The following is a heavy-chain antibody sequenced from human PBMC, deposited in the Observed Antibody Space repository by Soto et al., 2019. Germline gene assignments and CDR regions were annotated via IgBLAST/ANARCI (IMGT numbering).Heavy chain of an antibody. CDR2: IWYDGSNK. V-gene: IGHV3-33*01. CDR3: ARNYYDSSGPPSFDY. D-gene: IGHD3-22*01. Sequence: GSLRLSCAASGFTFSSYGMHWVRQAPGKGLEWVAVIWYDGSNKYYADSVKGRFTISRDNSKNTLYLQMNSLRAEDTAVYYCARNYYDSSGPPSFDYWGQGTLVTVSS. CDR1: GFTFSSYG. J-gene: IGHJ4*02.